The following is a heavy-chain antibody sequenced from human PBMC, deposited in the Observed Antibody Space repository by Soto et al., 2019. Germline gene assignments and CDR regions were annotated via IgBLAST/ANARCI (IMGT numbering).Heavy chain of an antibody. CDR2: IYYSGST. J-gene: IGHJ5*02. V-gene: IGHV4-31*03. CDR1: GGSISNGGYY. CDR3: VRDFGSVAGPFDP. D-gene: IGHD6-19*01. Sequence: PSETLSLTCTVSGGSISNGGYYWSWIRQHPGKGLEWIGYIYYSGSTYYNPSLKSRVTISVDTSKNQFSLKLSSVTAEDTAVYYCVRDFGSVAGPFDPWGQGTLVTVSS.